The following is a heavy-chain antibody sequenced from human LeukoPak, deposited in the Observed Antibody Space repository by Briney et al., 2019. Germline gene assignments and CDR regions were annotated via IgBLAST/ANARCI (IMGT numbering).Heavy chain of an antibody. CDR2: IYHSGST. J-gene: IGHJ4*02. Sequence: PSETLSLTCAVSGGSISSGGYSWSWIRQPPGKGLEWIGYIYHSGSTYYNPSLKSRVTISVDRSKNQFSLKLNSVTTADTAVYYCTRGAGRLIDYWGQGILVTVSS. V-gene: IGHV4-30-2*01. CDR3: TRGAGRLIDY. CDR1: GGSISSGGYS. D-gene: IGHD3-16*01.